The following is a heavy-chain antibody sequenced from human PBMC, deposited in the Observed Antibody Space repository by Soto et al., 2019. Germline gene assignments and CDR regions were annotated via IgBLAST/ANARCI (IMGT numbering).Heavy chain of an antibody. CDR1: GFTFDDYT. CDR2: ISWDGGST. CDR3: AKERGRGSSWYGAHYYYYGMDV. J-gene: IGHJ6*02. D-gene: IGHD6-13*01. V-gene: IGHV3-43*01. Sequence: PGGSLRLSCAASGFTFDDYTMHWVRQAPGKGLEWVSLISWDGGSTYYADSVKGRFTISRDNSKNSLYLQMNSLRTEDTALYYCAKERGRGSSWYGAHYYYYGMDVWGQGTTVTVSS.